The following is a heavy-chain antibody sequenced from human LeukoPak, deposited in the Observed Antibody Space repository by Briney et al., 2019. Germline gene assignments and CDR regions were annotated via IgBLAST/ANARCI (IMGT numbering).Heavy chain of an antibody. V-gene: IGHV1-18*01. D-gene: IGHD3-3*01. J-gene: IGHJ4*02. CDR3: ARTITIFGVVITYFDY. Sequence: ASVKVSCKASGYIFTSYGISWVRQAPGQGLEWMGWISAYNGNTNYAQKLQGRVTMTTDTSTSTAYMELRSLRSDDTAVYYCARTITIFGVVITYFDYWGQGTLVTVSS. CDR2: ISAYNGNT. CDR1: GYIFTSYG.